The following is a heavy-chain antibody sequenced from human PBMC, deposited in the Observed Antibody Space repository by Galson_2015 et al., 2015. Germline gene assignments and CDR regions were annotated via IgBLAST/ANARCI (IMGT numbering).Heavy chain of an antibody. D-gene: IGHD3-3*01. CDR1: GGSVSSGSYY. J-gene: IGHJ4*02. CDR3: ARHRGVVHSYDFLDY. CDR2: IYYSGST. Sequence: SETLSLTCPVSGGSVSSGSYYWSWIRQPPGKGLEWIGSIYYSGSTYYNPSLRRRVTISVDTSKNQFSLKLNSVTAADTAVYYCARHRGVVHSYDFLDYCGQGTLVTVSS. V-gene: IGHV4-39*01.